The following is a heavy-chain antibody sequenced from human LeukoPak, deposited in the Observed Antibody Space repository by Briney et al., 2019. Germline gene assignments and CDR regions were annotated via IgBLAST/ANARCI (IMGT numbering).Heavy chain of an antibody. J-gene: IGHJ4*02. V-gene: IGHV4-59*12. CDR1: GGSISSYY. D-gene: IGHD3-22*01. CDR3: ARDDSSGYYSTFFDY. CDR2: IYYSGST. Sequence: PSETLSLTCTVSGGSISSYYWSWIRQPPGKGLEWIGYIYYSGSTNYNPSLKSRVTISVDTSKNQFSLKLSSVTAADTAVYYCARDDSSGYYSTFFDYWGQGTLVTVSS.